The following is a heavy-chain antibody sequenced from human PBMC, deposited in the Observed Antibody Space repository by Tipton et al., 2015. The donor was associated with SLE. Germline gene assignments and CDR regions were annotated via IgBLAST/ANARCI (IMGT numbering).Heavy chain of an antibody. CDR1: GGSMSGYH. CDR3: ARVGEFYYDSSGHAFDI. V-gene: IGHV4-59*08. D-gene: IGHD3-22*01. Sequence: LRLSCTVSGGSMSGYHWSWIRQPPGKGLEWIGYIYYSGSTNYNPSLKSRVTLSVDTSKNQFSLKLSSVTAADTAVYYCARVGEFYYDSSGHAFDIWGQGTMVTVSS. J-gene: IGHJ3*02. CDR2: IYYSGST.